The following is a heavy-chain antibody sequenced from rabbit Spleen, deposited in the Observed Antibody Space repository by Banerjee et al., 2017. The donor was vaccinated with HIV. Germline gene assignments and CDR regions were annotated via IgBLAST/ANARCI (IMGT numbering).Heavy chain of an antibody. Sequence: QERLVESGGGLVKPEGSLKLSCTASGFSFSSYYYMCWVRQAPGKGLELIACIDTSSSNTWYASWAKGRFTISKTSSTTVTLRMTSLTAADRAAYFCARDLVGVIGWNFYLWGQGTLVTVS. V-gene: IGHV1S45*01. J-gene: IGHJ4*01. D-gene: IGHD1-1*01. CDR1: GFSFSSYYY. CDR2: IDTSSSNT. CDR3: ARDLVGVIGWNFYL.